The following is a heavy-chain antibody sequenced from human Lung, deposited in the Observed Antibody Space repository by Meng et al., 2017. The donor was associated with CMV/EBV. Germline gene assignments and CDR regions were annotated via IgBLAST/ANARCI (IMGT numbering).Heavy chain of an antibody. CDR1: GYTFTAYY. J-gene: IGHJ5*02. CDR2: INPNTGDT. Sequence: SVXVSXXASGYTFTAYYLHWVRQAPGQGLEWMGWINPNTGDTNYAQKFQGRVTMTRDTSMSTAYMELSSLTSDDTAVYYCARSIVVVIATLAPWGQRTWVTVAS. D-gene: IGHD2-21*01. V-gene: IGHV1-2*02. CDR3: ARSIVVVIATLAP.